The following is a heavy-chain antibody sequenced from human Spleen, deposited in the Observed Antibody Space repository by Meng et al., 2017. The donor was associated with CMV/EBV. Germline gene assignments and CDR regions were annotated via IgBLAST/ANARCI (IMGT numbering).Heavy chain of an antibody. V-gene: IGHV3-30*19. CDR3: ARDLVAGTGTFDY. CDR1: GFTFSSFG. CDR2: ISYDGSHK. D-gene: IGHD6-19*01. J-gene: IGHJ4*02. Sequence: GGSLRLSCAASGFTFSSFGMHWVRQAPGKGLEWVAGISYDGSHKYYPDSVKGRFTISRDNSKNMVYLQMNSLRAEDTAVYFCARDLVAGTGTFDYWGQGTLVTVSS.